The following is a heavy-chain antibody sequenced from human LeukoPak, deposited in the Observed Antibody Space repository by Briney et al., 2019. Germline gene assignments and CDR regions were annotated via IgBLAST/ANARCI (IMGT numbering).Heavy chain of an antibody. J-gene: IGHJ4*02. CDR3: AREETSTVWD. CDR1: GGSISNVNHH. Sequence: PSETLSLTCTVSGGSISNVNHHWGWIRQPPGKGLEWIGSIYYSGSTFYEPSLKSRVTISIDTSKNQFSLKLSSVTAADTAVYYCAREETSTVWDWGQGTLVTVSS. CDR2: IYYSGST. D-gene: IGHD3-16*01. V-gene: IGHV4-39*07.